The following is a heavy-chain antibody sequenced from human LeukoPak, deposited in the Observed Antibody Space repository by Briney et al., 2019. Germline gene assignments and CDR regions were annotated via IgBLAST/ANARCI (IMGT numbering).Heavy chain of an antibody. CDR1: GFTFSSYA. Sequence: GGSLRLSCAASGFTFSSYAMHWVRQAPGKGLEWVAVISYDGSNKYYAGSVKGRFTISRDNSKNTLYLQMNSLRAEDTAVYYCASRAEEYYYDSSGYSDPWGQGTLVTVSS. CDR3: ASRAEEYYYDSSGYSDP. V-gene: IGHV3-30*04. D-gene: IGHD3-22*01. CDR2: ISYDGSNK. J-gene: IGHJ5*02.